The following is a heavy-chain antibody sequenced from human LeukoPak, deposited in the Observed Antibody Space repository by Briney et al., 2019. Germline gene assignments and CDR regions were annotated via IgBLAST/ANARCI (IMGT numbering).Heavy chain of an antibody. V-gene: IGHV3-23*01. D-gene: IGHD3-10*01. J-gene: IGHJ4*02. CDR3: AKDGYYGSGSYLRVDY. CDR1: GFTFSSYA. CDR2: ISGSGGST. Sequence: GGSLRLSCAASGFTFSSYAMSWVRQAPGKGLEWVSAISGSGGSTYYADSVKGRFTISRDSSKNTLYLQMNSLRAEDTAVYYCAKDGYYGSGSYLRVDYWGQGTLVTVSS.